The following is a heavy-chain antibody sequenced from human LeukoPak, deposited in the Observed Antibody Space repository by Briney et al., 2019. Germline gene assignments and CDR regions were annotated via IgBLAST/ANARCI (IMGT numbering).Heavy chain of an antibody. Sequence: GGTLRLSCAASGFTFSSYGMSWVRQAPGKGLEWVSAISGSGGSTYYADSVKGRFTISRDNSKNTLYLQMNSLRAEDTAVYYCAKDLITMIVVVSPLDYWGQGTLVTVSS. CDR3: AKDLITMIVVVSPLDY. D-gene: IGHD3-22*01. V-gene: IGHV3-23*01. CDR1: GFTFSSYG. J-gene: IGHJ4*02. CDR2: ISGSGGST.